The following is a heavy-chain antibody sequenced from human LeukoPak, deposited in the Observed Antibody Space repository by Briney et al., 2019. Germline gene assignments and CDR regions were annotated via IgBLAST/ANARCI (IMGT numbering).Heavy chain of an antibody. CDR1: GYTFTGYY. Sequence: ASVKVSCKASGYTFTGYYMHWVRQAPGQGLERMGRINPNSGGTNYAQKFQGRVTMTRDTSISTAYMELSRLRSDDTAVYYCARDCSGGSCADYWGQGTLVTVSS. D-gene: IGHD2-15*01. CDR2: INPNSGGT. J-gene: IGHJ4*02. CDR3: ARDCSGGSCADY. V-gene: IGHV1-2*06.